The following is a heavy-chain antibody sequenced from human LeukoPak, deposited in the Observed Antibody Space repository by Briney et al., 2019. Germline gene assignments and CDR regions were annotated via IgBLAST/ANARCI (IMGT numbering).Heavy chain of an antibody. CDR1: GGSISNYY. CDR2: IYPTGHT. D-gene: IGHD6-19*01. CDR3: ARITDPDYRSGWSGADY. Sequence: SETLSLTCTVSGGSISNYYWSWIRQPAGKGLEWIGRIYPTGHTHYNPSLKSRVTMSVDTSKNQFSLKMTSLTAADTAVYYCARITDPDYRSGWSGADYWGRGTQVTVSA. J-gene: IGHJ4*02. V-gene: IGHV4-4*07.